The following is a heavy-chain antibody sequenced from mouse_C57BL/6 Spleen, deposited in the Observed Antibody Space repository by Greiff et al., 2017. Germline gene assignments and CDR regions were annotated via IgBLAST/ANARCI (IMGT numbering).Heavy chain of an antibody. D-gene: IGHD2-4*01. Sequence: QVQLQQSGPELVKPGASVKISCKASGYAFSSSWMNWVKQRPGKGLEWIGRIYPGDGDTNYNGKFKGKATLTADKSPSTAYMQLSSLTSEDSAVYFCARDDYYYAMDYWGQGTSVTLSS. CDR3: ARDDYYYAMDY. J-gene: IGHJ4*01. V-gene: IGHV1-82*01. CDR2: IYPGDGDT. CDR1: GYAFSSSW.